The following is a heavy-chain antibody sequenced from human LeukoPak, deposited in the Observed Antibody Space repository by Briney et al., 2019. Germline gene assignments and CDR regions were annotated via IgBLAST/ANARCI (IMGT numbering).Heavy chain of an antibody. J-gene: IGHJ4*02. CDR3: AKGPYYDSSGYYSGFDY. D-gene: IGHD3-22*01. V-gene: IGHV3-7*01. CDR2: IKQDGSNK. Sequence: PGGSLRLSCAASGFTFSSYWMSWVRQAPGKGLEWVANIKQDGSNKYYADSVKGRFTISRDNSKNTLYLQMNSLRAEDTAVYYYAKGPYYDSSGYYSGFDYWGQGTLVTVSS. CDR1: GFTFSSYW.